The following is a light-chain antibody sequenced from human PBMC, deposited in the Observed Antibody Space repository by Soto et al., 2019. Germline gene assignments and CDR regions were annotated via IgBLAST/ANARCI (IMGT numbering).Light chain of an antibody. Sequence: EIVLTQSPGTLSLSPGERATLSCRASQSVSTNYLAWYQHQPGQTPRLLIYAASSRATGIPDRVSGSGSGTDFTLTISRLEPEDFAMYYCQQYGNSPYTFGQGTNLEIK. V-gene: IGKV3-20*01. J-gene: IGKJ2*01. CDR3: QQYGNSPYT. CDR1: QSVSTNY. CDR2: AAS.